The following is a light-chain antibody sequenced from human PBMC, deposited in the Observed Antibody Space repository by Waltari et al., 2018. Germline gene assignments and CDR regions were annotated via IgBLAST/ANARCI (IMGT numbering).Light chain of an antibody. Sequence: EIVMTQSPATLSVSPGERATLSCRASQSVSSNLAWYQQKPGQAPRLLIYGASTSATGIPARFSGSGSGTEFTLTISSLQSEDFAVYYCQQYLPFGPGTKVDIK. V-gene: IGKV3-15*01. CDR1: QSVSSN. CDR2: GAS. J-gene: IGKJ3*01. CDR3: QQYLP.